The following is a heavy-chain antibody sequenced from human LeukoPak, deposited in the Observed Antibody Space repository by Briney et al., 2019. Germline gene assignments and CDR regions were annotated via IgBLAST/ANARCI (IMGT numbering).Heavy chain of an antibody. Sequence: GASVKVSCKASGYTFTSYGISWVRQAPGQRLEWMGWINAGNGNTKYSQKFQGRVTITRDTSASTAYMELSSLRSEDTAVYYCARENLLMDAFDIWGQGAMVTVSS. CDR3: ARENLLMDAFDI. J-gene: IGHJ3*02. CDR2: INAGNGNT. V-gene: IGHV1-3*01. CDR1: GYTFTSYG. D-gene: IGHD3-10*01.